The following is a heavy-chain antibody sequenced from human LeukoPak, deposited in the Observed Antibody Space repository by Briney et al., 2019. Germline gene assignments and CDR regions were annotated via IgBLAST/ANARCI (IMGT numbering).Heavy chain of an antibody. D-gene: IGHD3-10*01. CDR2: IWNDGSNT. Sequence: PGGSLRLSCAGSGFIFSSYGMHWVRQAPGKGLEWVAVIWNDGSNTFYADSVRGRFTISRDNSKNALFLHMNSLGAEDTAVYCYARGDGGGLLWFGEFFYGLDVWGQGTTVTVSS. J-gene: IGHJ6*02. V-gene: IGHV3-33*01. CDR1: GFIFSSYG. CDR3: ARGDGGGLLWFGEFFYGLDV.